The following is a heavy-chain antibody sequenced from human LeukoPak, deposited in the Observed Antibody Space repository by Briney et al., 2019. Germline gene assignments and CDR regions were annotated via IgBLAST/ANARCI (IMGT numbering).Heavy chain of an antibody. CDR2: ISAYNGNT. CDR3: ARDLLEVLPSTMGFDY. J-gene: IGHJ4*02. CDR1: GYTFTIYG. V-gene: IGHV1-18*01. Sequence: ASVTVSCKASGYTFTIYGISWVRQAPGQGLEWMGWISAYNGNTNYAQKLQGRVTMTTDTSTSTAYMELRSLRSDDTAVYYCARDLLEVLPSTMGFDYWGQGTLLTVSS. D-gene: IGHD2-2*01.